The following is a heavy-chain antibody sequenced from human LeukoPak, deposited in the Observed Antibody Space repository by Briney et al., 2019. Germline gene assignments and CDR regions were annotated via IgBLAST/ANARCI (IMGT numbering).Heavy chain of an antibody. J-gene: IGHJ3*02. V-gene: IGHV1-69*01. Sequence: ASVKVSRKASGGTFSSYAISWVRQAPGQGLEWMGGIIPIFGTANYAQKFQGRVTITADESTSTAYMELSSLRSEDTAVYYCARKWMGPLRNDAFDIWGQGTMVTVSS. CDR3: ARKWMGPLRNDAFDI. CDR1: GGTFSSYA. CDR2: IIPIFGTA. D-gene: IGHD2-2*03.